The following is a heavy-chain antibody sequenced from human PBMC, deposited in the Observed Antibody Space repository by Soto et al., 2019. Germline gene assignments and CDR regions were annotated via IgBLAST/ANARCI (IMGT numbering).Heavy chain of an antibody. D-gene: IGHD3-22*01. V-gene: IGHV3-48*02. J-gene: IGHJ4*02. CDR2: ITSTSDTI. CDR3: ARDSGGYYNSDC. CDR1: GFTFSNYN. Sequence: EVQLVESGGGLVQPGGSLRLSCAASGFTFSNYNMNWVRQAPGKGLEWVSYITSTSDTIYYADSVKGRFTISRDNAKNSLYLQMNSLRDEDAAVYYCARDSGGYYNSDCWGQGTLFTVSS.